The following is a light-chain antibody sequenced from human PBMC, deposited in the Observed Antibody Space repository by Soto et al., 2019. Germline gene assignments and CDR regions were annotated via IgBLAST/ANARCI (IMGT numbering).Light chain of an antibody. CDR1: QSVSSW. CDR3: QQYSRNPLT. V-gene: IGKV1-5*03. Sequence: DIQMTQSPSTLSASVGDRVTITCRASQSVSSWLAWYQQKPGEVPKLLIYKASSLESGVPSRFSGSGSGTAFTLTISSLQPEEFVTYYCQQYSRNPLTFGGGTKVEIK. J-gene: IGKJ4*01. CDR2: KAS.